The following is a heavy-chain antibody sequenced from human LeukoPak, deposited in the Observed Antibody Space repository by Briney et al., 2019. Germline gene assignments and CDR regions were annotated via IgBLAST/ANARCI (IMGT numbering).Heavy chain of an antibody. CDR3: AKDLMGDDSSGYYYVGRGFDY. V-gene: IGHV3-23*01. CDR2: ISGSGGST. Sequence: PGGSLRLSCAASGFTFSSYAMSWVRQAPGKGLEWVSAISGSGGSTYYADSVKGRFTISRDNSKNTLYLQMNSLRAEDTAVYYCAKDLMGDDSSGYYYVGRGFDYWGQGTLVTVSS. J-gene: IGHJ4*02. D-gene: IGHD3-22*01. CDR1: GFTFSSYA.